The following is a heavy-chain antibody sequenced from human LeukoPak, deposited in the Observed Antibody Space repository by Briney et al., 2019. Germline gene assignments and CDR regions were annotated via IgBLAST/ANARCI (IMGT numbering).Heavy chain of an antibody. J-gene: IGHJ6*02. Sequence: GASVKVSCKASGGTFSSYAISWVRQAPGQGLEWMGGIIPIFGTANYAQKFQGRVTITADGSTSTAYMELSSLRSEDTAVYYCATLRYFDWLSDMEPDYYYYYGMDVWGQGTTVTVSS. CDR3: ATLRYFDWLSDMEPDYYYYYGMDV. CDR1: GGTFSSYA. V-gene: IGHV1-69*13. D-gene: IGHD3-9*01. CDR2: IIPIFGTA.